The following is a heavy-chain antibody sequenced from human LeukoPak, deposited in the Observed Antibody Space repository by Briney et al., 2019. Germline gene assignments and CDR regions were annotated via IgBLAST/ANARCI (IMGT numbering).Heavy chain of an antibody. D-gene: IGHD1-26*01. CDR3: AKDRSGSYAPYYFDY. V-gene: IGHV3-21*04. J-gene: IGHJ4*02. Sequence: GGSLRLSCAASGFTFSSYSMNWVRQAPGKGLEWVSSISSSSSYIYYADSVKGRFTISRDNAKNSLYLQMNSLRAEDTAVYYCAKDRSGSYAPYYFDYWGQGTLVTVSS. CDR1: GFTFSSYS. CDR2: ISSSSSYI.